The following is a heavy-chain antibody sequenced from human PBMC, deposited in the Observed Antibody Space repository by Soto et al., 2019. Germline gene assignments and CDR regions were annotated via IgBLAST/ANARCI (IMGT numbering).Heavy chain of an antibody. CDR3: RSSTSCYDESCVDV. CDR1: GYSISSGNY. Sequence: LSLTCAVSGYSISSGNYWAWIRQPPGRGLEWIGSLYHIGSTHYNTSLKSRVTISVDTSKNHFSLELSSVTAADTAIYYCRSSTSCYDESCVDVWGQGTMVTVS. J-gene: IGHJ6*02. V-gene: IGHV4-38-2*01. D-gene: IGHD2-2*01. CDR2: LYHIGST.